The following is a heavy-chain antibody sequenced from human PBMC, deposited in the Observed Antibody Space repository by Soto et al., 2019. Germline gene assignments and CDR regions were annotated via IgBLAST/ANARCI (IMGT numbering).Heavy chain of an antibody. CDR3: AITTTYTAMAHPGYYYGMDV. D-gene: IGHD5-18*01. CDR1: GGSFSGYY. Sequence: SETLSLTCAVYGGSFSGYYWSWIRQPPGKGLEWIGEINHSGSTNYNPSLKSRVTISVDTSKNQFSLKLSSVTAADTAVYYCAITTTYTAMAHPGYYYGMDVWGQGTTVTVSS. J-gene: IGHJ6*02. CDR2: INHSGST. V-gene: IGHV4-34*01.